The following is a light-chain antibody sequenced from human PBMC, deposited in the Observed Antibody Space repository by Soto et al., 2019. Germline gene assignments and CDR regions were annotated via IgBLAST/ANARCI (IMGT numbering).Light chain of an antibody. J-gene: IGLJ3*02. V-gene: IGLV2-14*01. CDR2: EVT. Sequence: QSVLTQPAPVSGSPGQSITISCTGTSSDVGGYNYVSWYQQHPGQVPKLTIYEVTNRPSGVSSRFSGSKSGNTASLTISGLQAEDEADYYCSSYTNSDTWVFGGGTKLTVL. CDR3: SSYTNSDTWV. CDR1: SSDVGGYNY.